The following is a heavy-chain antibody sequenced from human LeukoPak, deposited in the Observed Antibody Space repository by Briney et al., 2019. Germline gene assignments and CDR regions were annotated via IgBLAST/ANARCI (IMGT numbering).Heavy chain of an antibody. V-gene: IGHV4-38-2*02. D-gene: IGHD3-16*01. CDR3: ARDDHWENYASAFDI. CDR1: GYSISSGYN. CDR2: IYHSGST. Sequence: SETLSLTCTASGYSISSGYNWGWIRQPPGKGLEWIGSIYHSGSTYYNPSLKSRVTISVDTSKNQFSLKLSSVTAADTAVYYCARDDHWENYASAFDIWGQGTMVTVSS. J-gene: IGHJ3*02.